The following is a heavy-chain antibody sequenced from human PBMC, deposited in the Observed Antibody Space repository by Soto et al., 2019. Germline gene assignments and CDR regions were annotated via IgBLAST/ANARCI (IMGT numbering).Heavy chain of an antibody. V-gene: IGHV3-66*01. CDR3: ARGWWAHFDY. J-gene: IGHJ4*02. CDR1: GFTVSSNY. Sequence: EVQLVESGGGLVQPGGSLRLSCAASGFTVSSNYMNWVRQAPGKGLEWVSVIYSGVSTYYADSVKGRFTISRDNSTNTLYLQMNTLRAEDTAVYYCARGWWAHFDYWGQGSLVTVSS. CDR2: IYSGVST. D-gene: IGHD2-15*01.